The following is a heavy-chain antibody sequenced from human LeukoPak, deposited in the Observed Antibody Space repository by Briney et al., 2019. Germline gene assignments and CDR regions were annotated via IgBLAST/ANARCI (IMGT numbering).Heavy chain of an antibody. CDR1: GYTFTSYD. J-gene: IGHJ4*02. D-gene: IGHD3-10*01. V-gene: IGHV1-8*01. Sequence: ASVKVSCNASGYTFTSYDINWVRQATGQGLEWMGWMNPNSGNTGYAQKFQGRVTMTRNTSISTAYMELSSLRSEDTAVYYCARVGLTMVRGVTPLSYWGQGTLVTVSS. CDR3: ARVGLTMVRGVTPLSY. CDR2: MNPNSGNT.